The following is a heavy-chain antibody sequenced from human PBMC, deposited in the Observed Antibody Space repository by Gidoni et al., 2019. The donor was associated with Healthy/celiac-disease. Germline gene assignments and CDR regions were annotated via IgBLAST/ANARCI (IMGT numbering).Heavy chain of an antibody. V-gene: IGHV1-69*01. D-gene: IGHD3-22*01. J-gene: IGHJ1*01. CDR1: GGPFSSYA. CDR3: ARALSEYYYDSSGYHWGYFQH. CDR2: IIPIFGTA. Sequence: QLVQGGAEVKKPGSSVKVSWKAPGGPFSSYAISWVRQAPGQGLEWMGGIIPIFGTANYAQKFQGRVTITADESPSTAYMELSSLRSEDTAVYYCARALSEYYYDSSGYHWGYFQHWGQGTLVTVSS.